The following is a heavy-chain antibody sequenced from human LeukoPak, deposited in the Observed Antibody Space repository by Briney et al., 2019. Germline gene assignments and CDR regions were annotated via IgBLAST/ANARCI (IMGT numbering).Heavy chain of an antibody. V-gene: IGHV3-53*01. J-gene: IGHJ5*02. D-gene: IGHD6-19*01. Sequence: GESLRLSCTVSGFTVSSNSWSWVRQAPAKGLEWVSFIYSGGNTHYSDSVKCRFTISRDNAKNSLYLQMNSLRAEDTAVYYCAIDLSPQGTIAVAPWGQGTLVTVSS. CDR1: GFTVSSNS. CDR3: AIDLSPQGTIAVAP. CDR2: IYSGGNT.